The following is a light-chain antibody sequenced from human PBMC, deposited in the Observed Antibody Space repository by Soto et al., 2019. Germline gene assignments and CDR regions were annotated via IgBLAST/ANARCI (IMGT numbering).Light chain of an antibody. Sequence: EVMLTQSPGTLSLSPGERATLSCRARQNVSSNYLAWYQQKSGQAPRLLIYGASNRATGIPDRFSGSGSGTDFTLTIRILEPEDFAVYYCQQYDTSPRTFGQGTKVEFK. CDR3: QQYDTSPRT. CDR1: QNVSSNY. V-gene: IGKV3-20*01. CDR2: GAS. J-gene: IGKJ1*01.